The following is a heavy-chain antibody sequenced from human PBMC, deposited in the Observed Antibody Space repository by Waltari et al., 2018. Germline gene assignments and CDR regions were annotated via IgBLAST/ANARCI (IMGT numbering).Heavy chain of an antibody. CDR1: GFTFSSYW. J-gene: IGHJ4*02. D-gene: IGHD3-16*01. Sequence: EVQLVESGGGLVQPGGSLRLSCAASGFTFSSYWMSWVRQAPGKGREGVANIKQDGREKYYVDSVKGRFTISRDNAKNSLYLQMNSLRAEDTAVYYCARGGGRRELDYWGQGTLVTVSS. V-gene: IGHV3-7*01. CDR2: IKQDGREK. CDR3: ARGGGRRELDY.